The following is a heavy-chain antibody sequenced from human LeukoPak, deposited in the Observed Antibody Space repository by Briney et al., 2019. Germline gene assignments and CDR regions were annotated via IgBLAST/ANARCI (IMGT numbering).Heavy chain of an antibody. CDR3: AVLAVPAVGY. CDR2: IRASGDRT. V-gene: IGHV3-23*01. Sequence: GGSLRLSCAASGFTFSSYGMSWVRQAPGKGLEWVSTIRASGDRTYYAESVKGRFTMSGDRSKNTLYLQMSNLRAEDTAVYHCAVLAVPAVGYWGQGTLVIVSS. D-gene: IGHD2-15*01. J-gene: IGHJ4*02. CDR1: GFTFSSYG.